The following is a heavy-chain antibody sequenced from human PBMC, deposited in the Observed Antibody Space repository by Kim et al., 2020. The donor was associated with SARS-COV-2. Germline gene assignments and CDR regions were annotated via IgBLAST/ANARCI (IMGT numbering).Heavy chain of an antibody. V-gene: IGHV1-24*01. D-gene: IGHD6-6*01. CDR3: ATDGPYSSSSGGFDY. Sequence: QKFQGRVTMTEDTSTDTAYMELSSLRSEDTAVYYCATDGPYSSSSGGFDYWGQGTLVTVSS. J-gene: IGHJ4*02.